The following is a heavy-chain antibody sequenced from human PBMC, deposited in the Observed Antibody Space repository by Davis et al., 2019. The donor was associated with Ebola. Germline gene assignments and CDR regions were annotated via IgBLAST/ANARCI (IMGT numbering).Heavy chain of an antibody. CDR3: ASFGSGWTDAFDI. V-gene: IGHV3-30*04. CDR2: VSNDGGKG. Sequence: PGGSLRLSCAASGFTFSNFAMHWVRQAPGKGLEWVARVSNDGGKGSYADAVRGRFTVSRDNAKNTVSLQMNSLRAEDTAVYYCASFGSGWTDAFDIWGQGTMVTVSS. CDR1: GFTFSNFA. D-gene: IGHD6-19*01. J-gene: IGHJ3*02.